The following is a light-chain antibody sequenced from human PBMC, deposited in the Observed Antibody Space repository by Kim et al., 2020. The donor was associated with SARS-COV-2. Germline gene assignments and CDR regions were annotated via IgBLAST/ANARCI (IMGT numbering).Light chain of an antibody. V-gene: IGKV4-1*01. CDR2: WAS. Sequence: ATINCKSSHTVLHSSNNKNYLAWFQQKPGQRPKVLIYWASTRESGVPDRFSGSGSGTDFTLAISSLQAEDVAVYYCQQYYTTPLTFGGGTKVDIK. CDR1: HTVLHSSNNKNY. J-gene: IGKJ4*01. CDR3: QQYYTTPLT.